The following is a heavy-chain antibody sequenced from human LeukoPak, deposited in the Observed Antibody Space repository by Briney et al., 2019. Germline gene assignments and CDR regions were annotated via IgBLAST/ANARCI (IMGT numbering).Heavy chain of an antibody. J-gene: IGHJ4*02. Sequence: KTSETLSLTCTVSGGSISSYYWSWIRQPPGEGLEWIGYIYYSGSTNYNPSLKSRVTISVDTSKNQFSLRLSSVTAADTAVYHCASHYDTLSAYYIGYFDYWGQGTLVTVSS. CDR3: ASHYDTLSAYYIGYFDY. CDR1: GGSISSYY. V-gene: IGHV4-59*08. CDR2: IYYSGST. D-gene: IGHD3-9*01.